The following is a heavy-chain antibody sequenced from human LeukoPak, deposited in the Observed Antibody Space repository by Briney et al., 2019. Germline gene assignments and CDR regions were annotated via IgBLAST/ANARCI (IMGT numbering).Heavy chain of an antibody. J-gene: IGHJ5*02. CDR3: AKALVFGRNWFDP. CDR2: ISGSGDTT. D-gene: IGHD3-10*01. CDR1: GFTFSSNA. Sequence: AGTLRLSCAASGFTFSSNAMNWVRQAPGKGLEWVSIISGSGDTTFYADSVKGRFTISRDNSKNTLYLQMNSLRAEDTAVYHCAKALVFGRNWFDPWGQGSLVSVSS. V-gene: IGHV3-23*01.